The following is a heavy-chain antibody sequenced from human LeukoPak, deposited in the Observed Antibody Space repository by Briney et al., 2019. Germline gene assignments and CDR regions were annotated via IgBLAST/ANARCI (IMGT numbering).Heavy chain of an antibody. CDR1: GYTFTGYY. V-gene: IGHV1-8*03. D-gene: IGHD6-6*01. CDR2: MNPNSGNT. Sequence: ASVKVSCKASGYTFTGYYMHWVRQAPGQGLEWMGWMNPNSGNTGYAQKFQGRVTITRNTSISTAYMELSSLRSEDTAVYYCARGSIAARRSFDYWGQGTLVTVSS. CDR3: ARGSIAARRSFDY. J-gene: IGHJ4*02.